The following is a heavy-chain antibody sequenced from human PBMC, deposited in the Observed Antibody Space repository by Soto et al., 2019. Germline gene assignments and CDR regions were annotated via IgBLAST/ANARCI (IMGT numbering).Heavy chain of an antibody. J-gene: IGHJ4*02. CDR3: ARRYGGNLDY. D-gene: IGHD1-26*01. CDR2: IYYSGST. Sequence: PSETLSLTCTVSGGSISSYYWSWIRQPPGKGLEWIGYIYYSGSTNYNPSLKSRITITVDTSKNQFSLKLSSVTAADTAVYYCARRYGGNLDYWGQGTLVTVSS. CDR1: GGSISSYY. V-gene: IGHV4-59*08.